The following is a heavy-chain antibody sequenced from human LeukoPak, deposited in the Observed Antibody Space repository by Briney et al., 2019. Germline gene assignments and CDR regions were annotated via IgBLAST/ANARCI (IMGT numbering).Heavy chain of an antibody. CDR2: IWYDGSNK. V-gene: IGHV3-33*06. D-gene: IGHD3-22*01. CDR3: AKDHSSGYYAMYYFDY. CDR1: GFTFSSYG. J-gene: IGHJ4*02. Sequence: GRSLRLSCAASGFTFSSYGMHCVRQAPGKGLEWVAVIWYDGSNKYYADSVKGRFTISRDNSKNTLYLQMNSLRAEDTAVYYCAKDHSSGYYAMYYFDYWGQGTLVTVSS.